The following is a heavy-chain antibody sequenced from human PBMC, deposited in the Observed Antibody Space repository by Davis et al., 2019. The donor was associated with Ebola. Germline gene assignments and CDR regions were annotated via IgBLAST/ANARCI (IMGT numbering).Heavy chain of an antibody. CDR1: GGSFSGYY. D-gene: IGHD3-10*01. CDR3: ARGFGELPYYYYGMDV. CDR2: INHSGST. V-gene: IGHV4-34*01. Sequence: SETLSLTCAVYGGSFSGYYWSWIRQPPGKGLEWIGEINHSGSTNYNPSLQSRVTISVDTSKNQFSLKLSSVTAADTAVYYCARGFGELPYYYYGMDVWGQGTTVTVSS. J-gene: IGHJ6*02.